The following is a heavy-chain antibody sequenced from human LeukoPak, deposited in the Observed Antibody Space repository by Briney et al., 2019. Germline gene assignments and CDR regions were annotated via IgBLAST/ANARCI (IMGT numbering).Heavy chain of an antibody. Sequence: ASVKVSCKASGYTFTSYDINWVRQATGQGLEWMGWMNPNSGNTGYGQKFQGRVTITRNTSINTAYVELSSLRSEDTAVYYCARGRRQYSEFDFWGQGTLVTVSS. CDR1: GYTFTSYD. V-gene: IGHV1-8*03. CDR2: MNPNSGNT. CDR3: ARGRRQYSEFDF. J-gene: IGHJ4*02. D-gene: IGHD1-26*01.